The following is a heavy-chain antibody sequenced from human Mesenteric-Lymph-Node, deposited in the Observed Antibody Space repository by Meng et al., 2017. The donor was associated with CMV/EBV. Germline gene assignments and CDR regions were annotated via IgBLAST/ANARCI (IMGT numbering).Heavy chain of an antibody. CDR2: MNPSGDRR. V-gene: IGHV3-7*03. CDR3: AKGMGAYDFWSGPDY. CDR1: GFSFSSSW. D-gene: IGHD3-3*01. Sequence: GESLKISCVGSGFSFSSSWMSWIRRAPGKGLEWVADMNPSGDRRVYVDSVKGRFTISRDNAKNSLYLQLNSLTTEDMAFYYCAKGMGAYDFWSGPDYWGQGTLVTVSS. J-gene: IGHJ4*02.